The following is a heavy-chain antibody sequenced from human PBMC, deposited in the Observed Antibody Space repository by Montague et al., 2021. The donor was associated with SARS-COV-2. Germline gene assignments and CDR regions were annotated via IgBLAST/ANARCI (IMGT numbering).Heavy chain of an antibody. Sequence: SLRLSCAAAGFTFSSYWMSWVRQAPGKGLEWVANIKQDGSEKYYVDSVKGRFTISRDNAKNSLYLQMNSLRAEDTAVYYCARDSCWSSYYTDYYGMDVWGQGTTVTVSS. D-gene: IGHD3-3*01. V-gene: IGHV3-7*01. CDR1: GFTFSSYW. J-gene: IGHJ6*02. CDR3: ARDSCWSSYYTDYYGMDV. CDR2: IKQDGSEK.